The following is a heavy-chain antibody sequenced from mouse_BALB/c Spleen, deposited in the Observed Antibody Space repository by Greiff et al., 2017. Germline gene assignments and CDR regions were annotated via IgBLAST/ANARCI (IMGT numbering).Heavy chain of an antibody. Sequence: EVKLVESGGGLVKPGGSLKLSCAASGFAFSSYDMSWVRQTPEKRLEWVAYISSGGGSTYYPDTVKGRFTISRDNAKNTLYLQMSSLKSEDTAMYYCARHSGNYEGFAYWGQGTLVTVSA. CDR1: GFAFSSYD. D-gene: IGHD2-1*01. V-gene: IGHV5-12-1*01. CDR3: ARHSGNYEGFAY. CDR2: ISSGGGST. J-gene: IGHJ3*01.